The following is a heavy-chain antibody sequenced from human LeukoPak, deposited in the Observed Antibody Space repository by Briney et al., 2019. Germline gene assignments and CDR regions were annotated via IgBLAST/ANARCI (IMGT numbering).Heavy chain of an antibody. V-gene: IGHV4-59*08. J-gene: IGHJ6*02. CDR3: ARRSRADYGGNVKNYGTDV. CDR1: GGSISSYF. D-gene: IGHD4-23*01. Sequence: PSETLSLTCTVSGGSISSYFWSWIRQPPGKGLEWIGDIYYSGSTNYNPSLKSRVTTSVDTSKNQFSLKLRSVTAADTAVYYCARRSRADYGGNVKNYGTDVWGQGTTVTVSS. CDR2: IYYSGST.